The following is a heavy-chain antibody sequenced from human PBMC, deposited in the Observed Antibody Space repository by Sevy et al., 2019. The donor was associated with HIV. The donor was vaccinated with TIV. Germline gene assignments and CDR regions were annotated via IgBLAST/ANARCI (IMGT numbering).Heavy chain of an antibody. CDR2: ISYDGSNK. D-gene: IGHD3-10*01. J-gene: IGHJ4*02. CDR3: ARDRGLYGTPSTGFDY. Sequence: GGSLRLSCAASGFTFSSYAMHWVRQAPGKGLEWVAVISYDGSNKYYADSVKGRFTISRANSKNTLYLQMNSLRAEDTAVYYCARDRGLYGTPSTGFDYWGQGTLVTVSS. CDR1: GFTFSSYA. V-gene: IGHV3-30-3*01.